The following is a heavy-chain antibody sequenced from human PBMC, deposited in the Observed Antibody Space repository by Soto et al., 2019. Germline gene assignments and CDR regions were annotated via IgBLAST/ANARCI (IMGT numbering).Heavy chain of an antibody. J-gene: IGHJ5*02. Sequence: ASVKVSCKASGYTFTSYYMHWVRQAPGQGLEWMGIINPSGGSTSYAQKFQGRVTMTRDTSTSTVYMELSSLRSEDTAVYYCARGENHYYDSSGYSQLGDWFDPWGQGTLVTVSS. CDR2: INPSGGST. D-gene: IGHD3-22*01. CDR3: ARGENHYYDSSGYSQLGDWFDP. CDR1: GYTFTSYY. V-gene: IGHV1-46*03.